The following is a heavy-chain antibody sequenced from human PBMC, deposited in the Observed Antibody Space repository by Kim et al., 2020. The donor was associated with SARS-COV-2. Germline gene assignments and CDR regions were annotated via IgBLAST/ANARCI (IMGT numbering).Heavy chain of an antibody. CDR2: FDPEDGET. D-gene: IGHD2-15*01. V-gene: IGHV1-24*01. Sequence: ASVKVSCKVSGYTLTELSMHWVRQAPGKGLEWMGGFDPEDGETIYAQKFQGRVTMTEDTSTDTAYMELSSLRSEDTAVYYCATAIGYCSGGSCSQDSYYYGMDVWGQGTTVTVSS. CDR3: ATAIGYCSGGSCSQDSYYYGMDV. CDR1: GYTLTELS. J-gene: IGHJ6*02.